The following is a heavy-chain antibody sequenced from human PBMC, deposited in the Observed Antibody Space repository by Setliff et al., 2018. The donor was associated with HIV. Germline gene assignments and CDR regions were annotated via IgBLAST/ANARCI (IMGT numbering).Heavy chain of an antibody. Sequence: SETLSLTCAVSGGSMSSYYWSWIRQTPGKGLEWIGYIYASGSTKYNPSLESRVTISVDTSKNQFSLKLSSVTAADTAVYYCARGGGSRAATSSYYYMDVWGKGTTVTVSS. CDR2: IYASGST. D-gene: IGHD2-15*01. V-gene: IGHV4-59*12. J-gene: IGHJ6*03. CDR1: GGSMSSYY. CDR3: ARGGGSRAATSSYYYMDV.